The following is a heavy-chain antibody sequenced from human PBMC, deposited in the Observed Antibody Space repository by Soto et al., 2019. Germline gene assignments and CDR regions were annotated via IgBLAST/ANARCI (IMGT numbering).Heavy chain of an antibody. D-gene: IGHD3-10*01. CDR1: GFTFSSYS. V-gene: IGHV3-21*01. Sequence: KPGGSLRLSCAASGFTFSSYSMNWVRQAPGKGLEWVSSISSSSSYIYYADSVKGRFTISRDHSKNTLYLQMNSLRAEDTAVYYCARTDYYGSGSYSNYGMDVWGQGTTVTVSS. CDR3: ARTDYYGSGSYSNYGMDV. CDR2: ISSSSSYI. J-gene: IGHJ6*02.